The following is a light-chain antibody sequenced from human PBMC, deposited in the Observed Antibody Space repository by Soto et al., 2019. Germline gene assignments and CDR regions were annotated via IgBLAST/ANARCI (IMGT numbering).Light chain of an antibody. Sequence: QPVLTQPPSASGTPGQRVTISCSGGSSNIGTYTVKLFQQLPGTAPKLLIYSNNHRPSGVPDRFAVSKSGTSASLAITGLRSEDEADYYCASRGGSLSGHVFGTGTKVTVL. J-gene: IGLJ1*01. CDR1: SSNIGTYT. CDR3: ASRGGSLSGHV. V-gene: IGLV1-44*01. CDR2: SNN.